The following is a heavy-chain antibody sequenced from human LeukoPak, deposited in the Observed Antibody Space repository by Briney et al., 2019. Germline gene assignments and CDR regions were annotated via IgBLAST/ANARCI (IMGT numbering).Heavy chain of an antibody. CDR1: GYTFTGYY. CDR2: INPNSGGT. V-gene: IGHV1-2*02. CDR3: ARSSITIFGVVPWDY. D-gene: IGHD3-3*01. Sequence: ASVKVSCKASGYTFTGYYMHWVRQAPGRGLEWMGWINPNSGGTNYAQKFQGRVTMTRDTSISTAYMELSRLRSDDTAVYYCARSSITIFGVVPWDYWGQGTLVTVSS. J-gene: IGHJ4*02.